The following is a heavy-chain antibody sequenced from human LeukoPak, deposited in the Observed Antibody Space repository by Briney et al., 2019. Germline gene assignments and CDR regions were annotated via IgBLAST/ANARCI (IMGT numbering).Heavy chain of an antibody. J-gene: IGHJ3*02. V-gene: IGHV3-48*03. Sequence: GGSLRLSCAASGFIFSSYETNWVRQAPGKGLEWVSYIGSRPTTTYYAESVRGRFTISRDNTKNSVYLQMTSLRADDAAVYFCATSGAYEISWAFNIWGQGTMVAVSS. CDR2: IGSRPTTT. CDR1: GFIFSSYE. D-gene: IGHD3-9*01. CDR3: ATSGAYEISWAFNI.